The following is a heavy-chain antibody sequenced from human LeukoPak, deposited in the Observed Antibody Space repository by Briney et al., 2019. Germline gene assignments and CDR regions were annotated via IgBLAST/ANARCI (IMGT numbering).Heavy chain of an antibody. Sequence: ASVKVSCKASGYTFTDSFMHWVRQAPGQGLEWMGWINPNSGGTNYAQKFQGRVTMTRDTSITTAYMELSRLRSDDTAVYYCARGGYSSSLYDYWGQGTLVTVSS. CDR3: ARGGYSSSLYDY. CDR1: GYTFTDSF. D-gene: IGHD2-15*01. V-gene: IGHV1-2*02. CDR2: INPNSGGT. J-gene: IGHJ4*02.